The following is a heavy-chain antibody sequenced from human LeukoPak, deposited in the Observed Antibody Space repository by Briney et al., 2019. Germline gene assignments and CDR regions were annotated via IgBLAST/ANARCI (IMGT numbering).Heavy chain of an antibody. V-gene: IGHV3-23*01. Sequence: PGGSLRLSCAASGFTFSSYAMSWVRQAPGKGLEWVSVISGSGTNTYYADSVKGRFTISKDNAKNSLYLQMNSLRAVDTAVYYCARVRKDYYYYYMDVWGKGTTVTVSS. J-gene: IGHJ6*03. CDR2: ISGSGTNT. CDR3: ARVRKDYYYYYMDV. CDR1: GFTFSSYA.